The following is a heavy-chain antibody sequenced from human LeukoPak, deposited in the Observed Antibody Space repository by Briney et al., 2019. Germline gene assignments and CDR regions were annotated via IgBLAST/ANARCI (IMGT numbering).Heavy chain of an antibody. Sequence: SETLSLTCTVSGXSISGYYWSWIRQPPGKGLEWIGYIFYSGSANYNPSLKSRVTISVDTSKNQFSLKLSSVTAADTAVYYCARGEWDLLFDYWGQGTLVTVSS. J-gene: IGHJ4*02. CDR3: ARGEWDLLFDY. V-gene: IGHV4-59*01. D-gene: IGHD1-26*01. CDR1: GXSISGYY. CDR2: IFYSGSA.